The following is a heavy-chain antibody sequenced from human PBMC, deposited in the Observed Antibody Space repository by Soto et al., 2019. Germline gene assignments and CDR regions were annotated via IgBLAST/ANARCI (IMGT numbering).Heavy chain of an antibody. D-gene: IGHD3-22*01. J-gene: IGHJ4*02. CDR2: ISAYNGNT. CDR1: GYTFTSYG. V-gene: IGHV1-18*01. CDR3: ARVVASRITMIVVVMDYFDY. Sequence: ASVKVSCKASGYTFTSYGISWVRQAPGQGLEWMGWISAYNGNTNYAQKLQGRVTMTTDTSTSTAYMELRSLRSDDTAVYYCARVVASRITMIVVVMDYFDYWGQGTLVNVSS.